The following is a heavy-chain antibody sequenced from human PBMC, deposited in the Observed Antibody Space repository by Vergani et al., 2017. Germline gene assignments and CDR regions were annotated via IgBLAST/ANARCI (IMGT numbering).Heavy chain of an antibody. CDR1: GFTFDDYA. Sequence: EGQLLESGGGLVKPGGSLRLSCAASGFTFDDYAMHWVRQAPGKGLEWVSGISWNSGSIGYADSVKGRFTISRDNAKNSLYLQMNSLRAEDTAVYYCAKPNPYSSIWYYFDYWGQGTLVTVSS. CDR3: AKPNPYSSIWYYFDY. D-gene: IGHD6-13*01. V-gene: IGHV3-9*01. J-gene: IGHJ4*02. CDR2: ISWNSGSI.